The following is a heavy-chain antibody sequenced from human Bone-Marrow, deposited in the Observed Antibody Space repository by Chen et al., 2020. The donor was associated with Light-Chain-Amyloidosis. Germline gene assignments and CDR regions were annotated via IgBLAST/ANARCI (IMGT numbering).Heavy chain of an antibody. V-gene: IGHV3-74*01. Sequence: EVQLVESGGGLVQPGGSLRLSCAASGFTFSSYWMHWVRQAPGKGLVWVSRINSDGSSTSYADSVKGRFTISRDNAKNTLYLQMNSLRAEDTAVYYCAVTLMYDSSGYYGEDYFDYWGQGTLVTVSS. D-gene: IGHD3-22*01. CDR1: GFTFSSYW. CDR3: AVTLMYDSSGYYGEDYFDY. CDR2: INSDGSST. J-gene: IGHJ4*02.